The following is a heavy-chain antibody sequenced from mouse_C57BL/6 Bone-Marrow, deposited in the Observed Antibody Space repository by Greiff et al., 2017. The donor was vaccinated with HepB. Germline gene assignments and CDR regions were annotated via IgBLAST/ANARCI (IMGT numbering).Heavy chain of an antibody. V-gene: IGHV2-2*01. CDR1: GFSLTSYG. Sequence: VQRVESGPGLVQPSQSLSITCTVSGFSLTSYGVHWVRQSPGKGLEWLGVIWSGGSTDYNAAFISRLSISKDNSKSHVFFKMNSLQADDTAIYYCARTFPPSQLLRDMDYWGQGTSVTVSS. CDR2: IWSGGST. CDR3: ARTFPPSQLLRDMDY. D-gene: IGHD1-1*01. J-gene: IGHJ4*01.